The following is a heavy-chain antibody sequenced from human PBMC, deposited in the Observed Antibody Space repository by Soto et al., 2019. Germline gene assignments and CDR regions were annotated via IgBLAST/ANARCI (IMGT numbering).Heavy chain of an antibody. J-gene: IGHJ4*02. V-gene: IGHV4-39*01. D-gene: IGHD6-6*01. CDR2: FYYSGTT. CDR1: GDSLSSSSYY. CDR3: ARPKYSSSSALYDY. Sequence: LSLTCTVSGDSLSSSSYYWGWIRQPPGKGLEWIGSFYYSGTTYYNPSLKSRVTISVDTSKNQLSLKLNSVTAADTAVYYCARPKYSSSSALYDYWGQGTLVTVSS.